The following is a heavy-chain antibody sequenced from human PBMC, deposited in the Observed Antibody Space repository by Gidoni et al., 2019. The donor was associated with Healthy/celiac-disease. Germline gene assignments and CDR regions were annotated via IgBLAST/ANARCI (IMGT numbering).Heavy chain of an antibody. Sequence: EVQLVESGGVVVQLGGSLRLSCAASGFTFDDYAMHWVRPAPGKGLEWVSLISWDGGSTYYADSVKGRFTISRDKSKNSLYLQMNSLRAEDTALYYCAKAKGGGSSELDYWGQGTLVTVSS. D-gene: IGHD1-26*01. CDR2: ISWDGGST. CDR1: GFTFDDYA. J-gene: IGHJ4*02. V-gene: IGHV3-43D*03. CDR3: AKAKGGGSSELDY.